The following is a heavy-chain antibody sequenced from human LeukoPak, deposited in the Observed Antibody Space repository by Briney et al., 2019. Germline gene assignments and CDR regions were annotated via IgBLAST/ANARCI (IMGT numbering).Heavy chain of an antibody. Sequence: GGSLRLSCAASGFTFSSYAMSWVRQAPGKGLEWVSLISSTGGTTYYAGSVKGRFTISRDNSENTLYLQMNRLRAEDTAVYYCSTSRPLQSFDCWGQGTLVTVSS. D-gene: IGHD4-11*01. CDR3: STSRPLQSFDC. J-gene: IGHJ4*02. CDR2: ISSTGGTT. CDR1: GFTFSSYA. V-gene: IGHV3-23*01.